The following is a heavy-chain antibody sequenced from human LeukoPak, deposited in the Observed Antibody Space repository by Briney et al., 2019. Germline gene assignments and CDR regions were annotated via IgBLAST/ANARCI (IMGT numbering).Heavy chain of an antibody. CDR2: ISGSSKYI. J-gene: IGHJ4*02. V-gene: IGHV3-11*06. CDR3: GRGNRPPDY. CDR1: GFTFSDYY. Sequence: GGSLRLSCAASGFTFSDYYMSWIRQAPGKGLEWVSYISGSSKYINYADSVKGRFTISRDNAKNSLYLQMNSLRAEDTAVYYCGRGNRPPDYWGQGTLVTVSS.